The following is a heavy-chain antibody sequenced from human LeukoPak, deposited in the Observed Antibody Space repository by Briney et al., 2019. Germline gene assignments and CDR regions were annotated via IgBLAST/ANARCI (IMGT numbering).Heavy chain of an antibody. CDR3: ARGVPLGYCTYGVCYPPYYFDY. CDR1: GYTFISYN. D-gene: IGHD2-8*01. CDR2: VNPRSGDA. V-gene: IGHV1-8*01. J-gene: IGHJ4*02. Sequence: ASVRVSCKASGYTFISYNINWLRQATGQGLERMGWVNPRSGDAGYLQKFQGRLTITRDSSIDTAYMDLSGLNSEDTAVYYCARGVPLGYCTYGVCYPPYYFDYWGQGTLVTVSS.